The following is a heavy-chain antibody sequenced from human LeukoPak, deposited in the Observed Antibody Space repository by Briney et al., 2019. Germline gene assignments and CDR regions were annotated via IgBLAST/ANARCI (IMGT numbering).Heavy chain of an antibody. CDR1: GGSISNYY. J-gene: IGHJ4*02. CDR2: IYYSGNT. CDR3: ARVTGYVIEDYFDY. V-gene: IGHV4-59*01. Sequence: RASETLSLTCSVSGGSISNYYWSWIRQPPGKGLEWIGYIYYSGNTNYNPSLKSRVTISVDTSKNQFSLRLSSVTAADTAIYYCARVTGYVIEDYFDYWGQGTLVTVSS. D-gene: IGHD3-22*01.